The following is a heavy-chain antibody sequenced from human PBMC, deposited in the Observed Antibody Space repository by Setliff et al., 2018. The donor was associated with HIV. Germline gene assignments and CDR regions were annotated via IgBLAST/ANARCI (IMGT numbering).Heavy chain of an antibody. CDR2: IYYSGTT. J-gene: IGHJ4*02. D-gene: IGHD6-6*01. V-gene: IGHV4-59*08. Sequence: SETLSLTCTVSGGSISSYYWSWIRQPPGKGLEWIGYIYYSGTTNYNPSLKSRVTISVNTSKNQFSLKLSLGTAADTAVYYCARHVGYSSSSLDYWGQGTLVTVSS. CDR1: GGSISSYY. CDR3: ARHVGYSSSSLDY.